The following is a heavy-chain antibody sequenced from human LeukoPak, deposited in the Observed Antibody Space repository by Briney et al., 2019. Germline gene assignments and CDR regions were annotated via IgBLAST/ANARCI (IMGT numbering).Heavy chain of an antibody. CDR2: INHSGST. J-gene: IGHJ4*02. CDR1: GGSINSGSYY. CDR3: ARNLIPEQLVLNF. D-gene: IGHD6-13*01. V-gene: IGHV4-39*07. Sequence: SETLSLTCTVSGGSINSGSYYWSWIRQPPGKGLEWIGEINHSGSTNYDPSLKSRVTISVDTSKNQFSLNLKSVTPEDTAVYYCARNLIPEQLVLNFWGQGTLVTVSS.